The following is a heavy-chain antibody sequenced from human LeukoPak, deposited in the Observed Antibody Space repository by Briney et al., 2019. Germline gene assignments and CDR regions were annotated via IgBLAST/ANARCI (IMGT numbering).Heavy chain of an antibody. CDR1: GFTFSSYA. J-gene: IGHJ4*02. D-gene: IGHD3-22*01. CDR3: ARDGGTYYYDSSGYYDY. Sequence: GRSLRLSCAASGFTFSSYAMHWVRQAPGRGLEWVAVISYDGSNKYYADSVKGRFTISRDNSKNTLYLQMNSLRAEDTAVYYCARDGGTYYYDSSGYYDYWGQGTLVTVSS. CDR2: ISYDGSNK. V-gene: IGHV3-30-3*01.